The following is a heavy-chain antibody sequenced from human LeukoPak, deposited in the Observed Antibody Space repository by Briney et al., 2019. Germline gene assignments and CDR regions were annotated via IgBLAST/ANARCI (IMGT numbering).Heavy chain of an antibody. J-gene: IGHJ4*02. D-gene: IGHD3-22*01. V-gene: IGHV5-51*01. CDR1: GYSFTSYW. CDR2: IYPGDSDT. Sequence: GESLKISCKGSGYSFTSYWIGWVRQMPGKGLEWMGIIYPGDSDTRYSPSFQGQVTISADKSISTAYLQWSSLKASDTAMYYCARTYYYDSSGSTGIDYWGRGTLVTVSS. CDR3: ARTYYYDSSGSTGIDY.